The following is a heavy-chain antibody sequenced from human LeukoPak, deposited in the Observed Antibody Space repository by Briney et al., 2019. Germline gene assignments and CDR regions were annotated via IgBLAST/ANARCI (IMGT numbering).Heavy chain of an antibody. Sequence: GSLRLSCAASGFTFSSYAMSWVRQAPGKGLEWIGEINHGGDTNYNPSLKSRVTISVDTSKNQFFLKLTSMTAADTAVYYCARPRRYDFWSGYSDWGHGILVTVSS. CDR1: GFTFSSYA. J-gene: IGHJ4*01. CDR3: ARPRRYDFWSGYSD. CDR2: INHGGDT. D-gene: IGHD3-3*01. V-gene: IGHV4-34*08.